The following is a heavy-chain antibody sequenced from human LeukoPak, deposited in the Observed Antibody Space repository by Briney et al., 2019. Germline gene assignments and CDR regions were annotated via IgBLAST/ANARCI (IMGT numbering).Heavy chain of an antibody. V-gene: IGHV4-61*01. CDR2: IYYSGST. Sequence: PSETLSLTCTVSGDSFNSGSYYWNWIRQPPGKGLEWIGYIYYSGSTNYNPSLKSRVTISVDTSKNQFSLKLSSVTAADTAVYYCARAAYSGSYHSDYWGQGTLVTVSS. J-gene: IGHJ4*02. CDR3: ARAAYSGSYHSDY. D-gene: IGHD1-26*01. CDR1: GDSFNSGSYY.